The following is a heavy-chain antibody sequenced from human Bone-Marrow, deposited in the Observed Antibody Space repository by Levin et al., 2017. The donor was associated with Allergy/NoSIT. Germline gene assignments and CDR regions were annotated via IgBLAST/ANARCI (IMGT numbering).Heavy chain of an antibody. CDR1: GFTVSSNY. CDR3: SSAPGFTDY. CDR2: MYSTGTT. J-gene: IGHJ4*02. Sequence: GGSLRLSCAASGFTVSSNYMAWVRQAAGKGLEWVSVMYSTGTTYNADSVKGRFTISRDNSKNTLYLQMNSLRAEDTAVYYCSSAPGFTDYWGQGTLVTVSS. V-gene: IGHV3-66*01.